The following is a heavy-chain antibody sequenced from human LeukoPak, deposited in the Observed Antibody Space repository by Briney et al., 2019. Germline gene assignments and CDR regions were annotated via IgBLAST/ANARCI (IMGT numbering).Heavy chain of an antibody. D-gene: IGHD1-1*01. CDR1: GFTFSTYW. Sequence: GGSLRLSCAASGFTFSTYWMNWVCQAPGKGLEWVANIKQDGSEEYYVDSVKGRFTISRDNAKNSLYLQMNSLRAEDTAVYYCTRDHWRSFDYWGQGTLVTVSS. V-gene: IGHV3-7*01. J-gene: IGHJ4*02. CDR2: IKQDGSEE. CDR3: TRDHWRSFDY.